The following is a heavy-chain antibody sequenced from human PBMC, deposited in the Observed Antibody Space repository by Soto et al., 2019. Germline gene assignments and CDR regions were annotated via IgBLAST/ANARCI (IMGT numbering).Heavy chain of an antibody. CDR1: GGSISSGGYY. J-gene: IGHJ4*02. CDR2: IYYSGST. V-gene: IGHV4-31*03. CDR3: ARKYVWGSYRYTGLYFDY. D-gene: IGHD3-16*02. Sequence: SETLSLTCTVSGGSISSGGYYWSWIHQHPGKGLEWIGYIYYSGSTYYNPSLKSRVTISVDTSKNQFSLKLSSVTAADTAVYYCARKYVWGSYRYTGLYFDYWGQGTLVTVSS.